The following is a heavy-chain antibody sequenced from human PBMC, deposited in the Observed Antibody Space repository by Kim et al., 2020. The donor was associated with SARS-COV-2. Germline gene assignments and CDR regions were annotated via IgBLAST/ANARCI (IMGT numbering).Heavy chain of an antibody. Sequence: YAASVKGRLTISRANSKNTVYLHMSSLRAEYTAVYYCVNWGGYWADAFDIWGQGTMVTVSS. V-gene: IGHV3-64D*06. CDR3: VNWGGYWADAFDI. D-gene: IGHD2-8*02. J-gene: IGHJ3*02.